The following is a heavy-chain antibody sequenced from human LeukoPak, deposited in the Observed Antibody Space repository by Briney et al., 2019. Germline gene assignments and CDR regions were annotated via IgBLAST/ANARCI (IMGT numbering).Heavy chain of an antibody. CDR3: ARGGYDSGSYYKGPLYYFDY. V-gene: IGHV3-74*01. D-gene: IGHD3-10*01. J-gene: IGHJ4*02. CDR1: GFIFSSYW. Sequence: GGSLRLSCAASGFIFSSYWMHWVRHAPGKGLAWVSRINTGGSSTSYADSVKGRFTISRDNAKNTLYLQMNSLRAEDTAVYYCARGGYDSGSYYKGPLYYFDYWGQGTLVTVSS. CDR2: INTGGSST.